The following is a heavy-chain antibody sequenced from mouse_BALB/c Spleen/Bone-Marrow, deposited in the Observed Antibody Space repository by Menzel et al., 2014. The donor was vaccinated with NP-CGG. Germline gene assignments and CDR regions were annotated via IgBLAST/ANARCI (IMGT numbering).Heavy chain of an antibody. V-gene: IGHV5-6-4*01. CDR3: TRDLYDGYSYYAMGY. CDR1: GFTFSSYT. Sequence: DVKLQESGGGLVKPGGSLKLSCAASGFTFSSYTMSWVRQTPEKRLEWVATITSGGGYTYYPDSVKGRFTISRDNAKSTLYLQMSSLKSEDTAMYYCTRDLYDGYSYYAMGYWGQGTSVTVSS. CDR2: ITSGGGYT. D-gene: IGHD2-3*01. J-gene: IGHJ4*01.